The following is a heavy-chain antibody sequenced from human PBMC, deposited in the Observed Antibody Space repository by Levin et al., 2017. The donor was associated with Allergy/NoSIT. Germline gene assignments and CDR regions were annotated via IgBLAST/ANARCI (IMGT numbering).Heavy chain of an antibody. CDR3: ARGSYYDSSGPYYGMDV. CDR2: INHSGST. J-gene: IGHJ6*02. V-gene: IGHV4-34*01. D-gene: IGHD3-22*01. CDR1: GGSFSGYY. Sequence: SETLSLTCAVYGGSFSGYYWSWIRQPPGKGLEWIGEINHSGSTNYNPSLKSRVTISVDRSKNQLSLKLSSVTAADTAVYYCARGSYYDSSGPYYGMDVWGQGTTVTVSS.